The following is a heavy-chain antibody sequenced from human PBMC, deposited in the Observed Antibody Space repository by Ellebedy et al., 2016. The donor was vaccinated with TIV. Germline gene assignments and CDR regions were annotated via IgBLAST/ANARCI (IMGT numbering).Heavy chain of an antibody. V-gene: IGHV5-10-1*01. D-gene: IGHD2-2*02. Sequence: GESLKISCKGSGYSFTTYWITWVRQMPGKGLEWMGRIDPSDSHTNYSPSFQGHVIISADKSISTAYLQWSGLKASDTAMYYCARHGGYSFSPLNYWGQGTLVTVSS. CDR1: GYSFTTYW. CDR3: ARHGGYSFSPLNY. CDR2: IDPSDSHT. J-gene: IGHJ4*02.